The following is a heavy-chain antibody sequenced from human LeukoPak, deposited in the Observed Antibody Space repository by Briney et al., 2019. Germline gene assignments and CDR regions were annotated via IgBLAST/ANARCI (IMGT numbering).Heavy chain of an antibody. Sequence: GASVKVSCKSSGYTFTNYAISWVRQAPGQGLEWVGWISAYNGNTNYAQKLQGRVTMTTDTSTSTAYMELRSLRSDDTAVYYCARVGRWQQLANWGQGTLVTVSS. CDR1: GYTFTNYA. CDR2: ISAYNGNT. D-gene: IGHD6-13*01. CDR3: ARVGRWQQLAN. V-gene: IGHV1-18*01. J-gene: IGHJ4*02.